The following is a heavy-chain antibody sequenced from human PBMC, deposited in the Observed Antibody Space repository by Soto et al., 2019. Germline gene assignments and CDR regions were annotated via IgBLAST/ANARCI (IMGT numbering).Heavy chain of an antibody. D-gene: IGHD2-21*02. CDR3: ARDLKHIVVVTASFDY. J-gene: IGHJ4*02. Sequence: GGSLRLSXAASGFTFSSYAMHWVRQAPGKGLEWVAVISYDGSNKYYADSVKGRFTISRDNSKNTLYLQMNSLRAEDTAVYYCARDLKHIVVVTASFDYWGQGTLVTVSS. V-gene: IGHV3-30-3*01. CDR1: GFTFSSYA. CDR2: ISYDGSNK.